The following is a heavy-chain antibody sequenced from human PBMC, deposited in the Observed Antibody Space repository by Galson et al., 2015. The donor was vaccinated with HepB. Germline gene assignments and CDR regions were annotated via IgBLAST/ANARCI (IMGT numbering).Heavy chain of an antibody. J-gene: IGHJ4*02. Sequence: SLRLSCAASGFTFSSYSMNWVRQAPGKGLEWVSSISSSSSYIYYVDSVKGRFTISRDNAKNSLYLQMNSLRAEDTAVYYCARGEWLVLQYYFDYWGQGTLVTVSS. V-gene: IGHV3-21*04. CDR3: ARGEWLVLQYYFDY. CDR1: GFTFSSYS. D-gene: IGHD6-19*01. CDR2: ISSSSSYI.